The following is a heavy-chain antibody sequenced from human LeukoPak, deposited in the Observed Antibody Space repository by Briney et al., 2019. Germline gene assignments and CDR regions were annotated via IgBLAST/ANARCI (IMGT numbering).Heavy chain of an antibody. Sequence: SETLSLTCTVSGGSISSYYWSWVRQPPGKGLEWIGYIYYSGSTNYNPSLKSRVTISVDTSKNQFSLKLSSVTAADTAVYYCARTGDYGAFDIWGQGTMETVSS. V-gene: IGHV4-59*01. J-gene: IGHJ3*02. D-gene: IGHD4-17*01. CDR1: GGSISSYY. CDR3: ARTGDYGAFDI. CDR2: IYYSGST.